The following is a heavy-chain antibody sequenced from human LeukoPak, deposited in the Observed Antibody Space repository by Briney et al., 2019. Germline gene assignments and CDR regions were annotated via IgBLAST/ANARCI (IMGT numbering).Heavy chain of an antibody. CDR1: GFTFSSYA. D-gene: IGHD1-1*01. V-gene: IGHV3-23*01. J-gene: IGHJ4*02. CDR3: AKFRGSERTVIDC. CDR2: MSGNSGTT. Sequence: PGGSLRLSCAASGFTFSSYAMSWVRQAPGKGLERVSSMSGNSGTTYYADSVKGRFTMSRDNSKNTVDVQLNSLRAEDTAVYYCAKFRGSERTVIDCWGQGTLVTVSS.